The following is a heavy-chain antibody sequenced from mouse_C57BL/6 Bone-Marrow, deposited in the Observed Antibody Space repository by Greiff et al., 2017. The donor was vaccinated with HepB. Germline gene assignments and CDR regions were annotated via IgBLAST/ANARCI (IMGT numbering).Heavy chain of an antibody. D-gene: IGHD2-2*01. CDR1: GFTFSSYG. CDR3: ARLIYYGYDGKGYYAMDY. Sequence: EVMLVESGGDLVKPGGSLKLSCAASGFTFSSYGMSWVRQTPDKRLEWVATISSGGSYTYYPDSVKGRFTISRDNAKNTLYLQMSSLKSEDTAMYYCARLIYYGYDGKGYYAMDYWGQGTSVTVSS. CDR2: ISSGGSYT. J-gene: IGHJ4*01. V-gene: IGHV5-6*01.